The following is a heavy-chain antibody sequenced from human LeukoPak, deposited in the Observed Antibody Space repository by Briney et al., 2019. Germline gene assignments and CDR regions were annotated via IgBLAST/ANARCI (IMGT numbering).Heavy chain of an antibody. J-gene: IGHJ4*02. Sequence: GGSLRLSCAASGFTLSAYWMSWVRQAPGKGLEWVANIKQDGSDKYYVDSVKGRFTISRDNAKNSVYLQMNSLRAEDTAVYYCARGYWGLAYWGQGTLVTVSS. V-gene: IGHV3-7*01. CDR2: IKQDGSDK. CDR1: GFTLSAYW. CDR3: ARGYWGLAY. D-gene: IGHD7-27*01.